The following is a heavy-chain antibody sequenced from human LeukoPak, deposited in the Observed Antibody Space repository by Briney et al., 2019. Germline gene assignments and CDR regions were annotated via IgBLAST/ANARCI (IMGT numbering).Heavy chain of an antibody. Sequence: SVKVSCKASGGTFSSYAISWVRQAPGQGLEWMGGIIPIFGTANYAQKFQGRVTITADESTSTAYMELSSLRSEDTAVYYCARVEAAAGPGGPMYCYGMDVWGQGTTVTVSS. D-gene: IGHD6-13*01. CDR1: GGTFSSYA. V-gene: IGHV1-69*01. J-gene: IGHJ6*02. CDR2: IIPIFGTA. CDR3: ARVEAAAGPGGPMYCYGMDV.